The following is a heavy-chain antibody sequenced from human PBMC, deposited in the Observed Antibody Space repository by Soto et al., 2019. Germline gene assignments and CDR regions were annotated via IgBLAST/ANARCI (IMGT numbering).Heavy chain of an antibody. CDR1: GYTFTSYG. CDR2: ISAYNGNT. J-gene: IGHJ6*02. D-gene: IGHD3-22*01. CDR3: ARDVSGEGWITMIVVSYYYGMDV. V-gene: IGHV1-18*01. Sequence: ASVKVSCKASGYTFTSYGISWVRQAPGQGLAWMGWISAYNGNTNYAQKLQGRVTMTTDTSTSTAYMELRSLRSDDTAVYYCARDVSGEGWITMIVVSYYYGMDVWGQGTTVTVSS.